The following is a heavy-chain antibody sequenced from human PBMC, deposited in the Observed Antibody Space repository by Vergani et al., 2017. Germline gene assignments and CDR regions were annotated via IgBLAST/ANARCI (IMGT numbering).Heavy chain of an antibody. Sequence: QVQLVQSGAEVKKPGSSVKVSCKASGGTFSSYAISWVRQAPGQGLEWMGRIIPIFGTANYAQKFQGRVTITADESTSTAYMELSSLRSEDTAVYYCARDTSRGDYYDSSSYYYYFDYWGQGTLVTVSS. CDR1: GGTFSSYA. V-gene: IGHV1-69*13. CDR3: ARDTSRGDYYDSSSYYYYFDY. J-gene: IGHJ4*02. D-gene: IGHD3-22*01. CDR2: IIPIFGTA.